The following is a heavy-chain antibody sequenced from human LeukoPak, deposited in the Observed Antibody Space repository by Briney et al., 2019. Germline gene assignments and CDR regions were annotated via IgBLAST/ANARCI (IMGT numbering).Heavy chain of an antibody. D-gene: IGHD4-17*01. CDR3: ARERLPFGDYDPFDY. CDR1: GFTFSDYY. V-gene: IGHV3-11*01. Sequence: PGGSLRLSCAASGFTFSDYYMSWIRQAPGKRLEWVSYISSSGSTIYYADSVKGRFTISRDNAKNSLYLQMNSLRAEDTAVYYCARERLPFGDYDPFDYWGQGTLVTVSS. J-gene: IGHJ4*02. CDR2: ISSSGSTI.